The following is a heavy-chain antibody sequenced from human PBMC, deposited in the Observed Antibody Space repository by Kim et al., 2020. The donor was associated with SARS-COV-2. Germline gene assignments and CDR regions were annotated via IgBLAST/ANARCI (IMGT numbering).Heavy chain of an antibody. CDR1: GYSISSGYY. D-gene: IGHD3-22*01. CDR2: IYHSGST. J-gene: IGHJ5*02. CDR3: ARESGAMIVVVMGWFDP. V-gene: IGHV4-38-2*02. Sequence: SETLSLTCTVSGYSISSGYYWGWIRQPPGKGLEWIGSIYHSGSTYYNPSLKSRVTISVDTSKNQFSLKLSSVTAADTAVYYCARESGAMIVVVMGWFDPWGQGTLVTVSS.